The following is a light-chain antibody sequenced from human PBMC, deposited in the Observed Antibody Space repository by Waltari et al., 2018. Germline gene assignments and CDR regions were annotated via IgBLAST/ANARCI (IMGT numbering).Light chain of an antibody. CDR1: SSVVGSYNL. J-gene: IGLJ3*02. CDR3: CSYAGSSTWV. CDR2: DGS. V-gene: IGLV2-23*01. Sequence: QSALTQPASVSGSPGQSITISCTGTSSVVGSYNLVSWYQQHPGKAPKLMIYDGSKRPSGVSNRFSGSKSGNTASLTISGLQAEDEADYYCCSYAGSSTWVFGGGTKLTVL.